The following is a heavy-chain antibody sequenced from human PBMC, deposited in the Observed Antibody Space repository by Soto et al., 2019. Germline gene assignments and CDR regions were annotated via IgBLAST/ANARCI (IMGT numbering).Heavy chain of an antibody. CDR3: ARGVQLWLEPGVYYYYGMDV. CDR2: IIPIFGTA. CDR1: GYTFTGYY. Sequence: SVKVSCKASGYTFTGYYMHWVRQAPGQGLEWMGGIIPIFGTANYAQKFQGRVTITADESTSTAYMELSSLRSEDTAVYYCARGVQLWLEPGVYYYYGMDVWGQGTTVTVSS. J-gene: IGHJ6*02. V-gene: IGHV1-69*13. D-gene: IGHD5-18*01.